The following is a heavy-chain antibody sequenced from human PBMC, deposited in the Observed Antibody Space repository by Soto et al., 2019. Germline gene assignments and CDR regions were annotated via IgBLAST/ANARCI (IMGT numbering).Heavy chain of an antibody. D-gene: IGHD6-25*01. CDR2: FKSKIDGGTI. J-gene: IGHJ4*02. CDR3: SQNGKFPPAY. Sequence: GGSLRLSCAASGFSFNDAWMNWARQARGKGLEWVGLFKSKIDGGTIHYAAPLKGRFTISRDDSKNMFYLQMNSLKVEDTAVYYCSQNGKFPPAYGGRGTLAPVSS. V-gene: IGHV3-15*07. CDR1: GFSFNDAW.